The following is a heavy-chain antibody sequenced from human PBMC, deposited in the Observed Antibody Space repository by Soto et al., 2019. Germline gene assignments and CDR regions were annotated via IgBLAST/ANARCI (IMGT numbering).Heavy chain of an antibody. CDR2: IYYSGST. Sequence: LSLTCTVSGGSISSSSYYWGWIRQPPGKGLEWIGTIYYSGSTYYNPSLKSRVTISVDTSKNQFSLKLSSVTAADTAVYYCASLRSFYFDYWGQGTLVTVSS. CDR1: GGSISSSSYY. V-gene: IGHV4-39*01. CDR3: ASLRSFYFDY. J-gene: IGHJ4*02.